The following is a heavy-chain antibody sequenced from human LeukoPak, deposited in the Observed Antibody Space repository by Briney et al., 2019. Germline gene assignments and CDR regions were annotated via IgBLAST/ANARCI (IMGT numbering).Heavy chain of an antibody. V-gene: IGHV3-30*02. J-gene: IGHJ6*03. CDR3: GRDGQLDPRGYYMDV. D-gene: IGHD3/OR15-3a*01. CDR1: GFTFSNYG. Sequence: HSGGSLRLSCAASGFTFSNYGMHWIRQAPGKRPEWVAFTRYDGFNEYYADSVKGRFTISRHNAENTLYLQMNSLRPEDTAVYYCGRDGQLDPRGYYMDVWGKGTTVTVSS. CDR2: TRYDGFNE.